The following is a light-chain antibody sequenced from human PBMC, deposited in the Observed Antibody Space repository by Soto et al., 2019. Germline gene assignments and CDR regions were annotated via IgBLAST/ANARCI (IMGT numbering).Light chain of an antibody. CDR1: QSISSW. CDR3: QQYNSYSGRT. V-gene: IGKV1-5*03. Sequence: DIQMTQSPSTLSASVGDRVTITCRASQSISSWLAWYQQKPGKAPKLLNYKASTLESGVPSRFSGSGSGTEFTLTISSLQPDDFATYYCQQYNSYSGRTFGQGTKVEIK. J-gene: IGKJ1*01. CDR2: KAS.